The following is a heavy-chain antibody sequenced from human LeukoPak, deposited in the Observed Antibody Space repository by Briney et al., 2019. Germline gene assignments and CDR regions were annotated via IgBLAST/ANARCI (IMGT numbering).Heavy chain of an antibody. D-gene: IGHD2-2*02. CDR3: ARALGKYQLLYGYYYYYMDV. J-gene: IGHJ6*03. Sequence: SETLSLTCTVSGGSISSYYWSWIRQPPGKGLEWIGYIYYSGSTNYNPSLKSRVTISVDTSKNQFSLKLSSVTAADTAVYYCARALGKYQLLYGYYYYYMDVWGKGTTVTVSS. CDR2: IYYSGST. CDR1: GGSISSYY. V-gene: IGHV4-59*01.